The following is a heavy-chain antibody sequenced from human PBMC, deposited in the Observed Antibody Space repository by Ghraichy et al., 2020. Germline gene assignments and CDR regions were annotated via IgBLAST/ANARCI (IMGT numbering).Heavy chain of an antibody. CDR2: ISSSSSTI. CDR1: GFTFSSYS. J-gene: IGHJ4*02. Sequence: GGSLRLSCAASGFTFSSYSMNWVRQAPGKGLEWVSYISSSSSTIYYADSVKGRFTISRDNAKNSLYLQMNSLRDEDTAVYYCVVGVRGVIIPHYFDYWGQGTLVTVSS. CDR3: VVGVRGVIIPHYFDY. V-gene: IGHV3-48*02. D-gene: IGHD3-10*01.